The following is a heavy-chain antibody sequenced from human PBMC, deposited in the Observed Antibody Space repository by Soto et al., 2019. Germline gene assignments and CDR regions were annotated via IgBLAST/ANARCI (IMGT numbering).Heavy chain of an antibody. Sequence: GGSLRLSCAASGFTFSSYGMHWVRQAPGKGLEWVAVIWYDGSNKYYADSVKGRFTISRDNSKNTLYLQMNSLRAEDTAVYYCARDAIFRRSSSWASNFDYWGQGTLVTVSS. D-gene: IGHD6-13*01. CDR1: GFTFSSYG. CDR2: IWYDGSNK. CDR3: ARDAIFRRSSSWASNFDY. J-gene: IGHJ4*02. V-gene: IGHV3-33*01.